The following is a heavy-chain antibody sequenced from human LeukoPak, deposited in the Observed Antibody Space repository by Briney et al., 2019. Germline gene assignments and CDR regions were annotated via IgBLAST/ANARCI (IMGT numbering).Heavy chain of an antibody. CDR2: IYPGDSDT. J-gene: IGHJ4*02. CDR1: GYSFTSYW. Sequence: GESLKISCKGSGYSFTSYWISWVRQMPGKGLEWMGIIYPGDSDTTYSPSFQGQVTISAGKSISTAYLQWSSLKASDTAMYYCARRYSSSWFDYWGQGTLVTVSS. CDR3: ARRYSSSWFDY. D-gene: IGHD6-13*01. V-gene: IGHV5-51*01.